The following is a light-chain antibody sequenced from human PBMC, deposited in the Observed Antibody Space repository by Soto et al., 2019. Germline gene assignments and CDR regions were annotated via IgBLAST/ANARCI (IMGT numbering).Light chain of an antibody. CDR2: WAS. V-gene: IGKV4-1*01. J-gene: IGKJ2*01. CDR1: QNVLYKSNNENY. Sequence: DIVMTQSPDSLAVSLGERATINCKSSQNVLYKSNNENYLAWYQQKPGQPPKLLIYWASTRKSGVPDRFSGSGSGTDFNLTISSLQAEDVAVSYCQQYYNTPPYTFGQGTKLEI. CDR3: QQYYNTPPYT.